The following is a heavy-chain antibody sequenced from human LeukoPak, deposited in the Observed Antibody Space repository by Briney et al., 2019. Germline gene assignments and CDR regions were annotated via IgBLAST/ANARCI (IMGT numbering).Heavy chain of an antibody. Sequence: GGSLRLSCAASAFSLNAYNMNWVRQAPGKGLEWVSSISYTGTYIYYADSVKGRFTISRDNAQNSLYLQMNSLRAEDTAVYYCARDIRQQLVRGAFDIWGQGTMVTVSS. D-gene: IGHD6-13*01. J-gene: IGHJ3*02. CDR3: ARDIRQQLVRGAFDI. V-gene: IGHV3-21*01. CDR1: AFSLNAYN. CDR2: ISYTGTYI.